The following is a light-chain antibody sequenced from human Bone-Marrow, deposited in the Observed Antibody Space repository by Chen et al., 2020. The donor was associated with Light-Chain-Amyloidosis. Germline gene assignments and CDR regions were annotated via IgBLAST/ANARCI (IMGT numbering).Light chain of an antibody. CDR3: ATWDFSGSGQGV. Sequence: QSVLNQPPSASGTPGQRVTISCSGSTSTVGGSFIYCYRHLPGTAPKLLISRDTQRPSGVPDRFSGSKSGTSASLTIRGLRSEDEAVYYCATWDFSGSGQGVFGGGTKLTV. CDR1: TSTVGGSF. CDR2: RDT. V-gene: IGLV1-47*02. J-gene: IGLJ3*02.